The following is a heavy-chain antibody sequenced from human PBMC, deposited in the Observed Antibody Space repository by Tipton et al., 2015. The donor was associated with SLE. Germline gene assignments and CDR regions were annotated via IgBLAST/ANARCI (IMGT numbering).Heavy chain of an antibody. CDR2: ITPIFATA. D-gene: IGHD1-26*01. CDR3: ARGWSEVGSTPSPYGY. V-gene: IGHV1-69*01. J-gene: IGHJ4*02. CDR1: GGTFSNYA. Sequence: QLVQSGAEVKKPGASVKVSCKASGGTFSNYAINWVRQAPGQGLEWMGGITPIFATANYAQMFQGRVTITTDESTGTAYMDLSSLRSDDTAVYYCARGWSEVGSTPSPYGYWGQGTLVTVSS.